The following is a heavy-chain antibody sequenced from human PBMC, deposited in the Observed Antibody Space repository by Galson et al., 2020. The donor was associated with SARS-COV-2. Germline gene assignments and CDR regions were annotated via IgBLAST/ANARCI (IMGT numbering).Heavy chain of an antibody. CDR3: ASRGVVIRDISFDN. V-gene: IGHV3-74*01. CDR2: LNSDGISA. J-gene: IGHJ4*02. D-gene: IGHD2-21*01. Sequence: GESLKISCVASGFTFSRFDMHWVRQAPGKGLVWVSRLNSDGISAFYADSVEGRFTISRDNAKNTLYLQMHSLGAEDTAVYYCASRGVVIRDISFDNWGQGTLVTVSS. CDR1: GFTFSRFD.